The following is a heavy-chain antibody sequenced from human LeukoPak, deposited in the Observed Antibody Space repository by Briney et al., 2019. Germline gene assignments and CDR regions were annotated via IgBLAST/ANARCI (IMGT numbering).Heavy chain of an antibody. CDR3: ASGVVIRFPYYYYGMDV. V-gene: IGHV1-46*01. Sequence: GASVKVSCKASGYTFTSYYMHWVRQAPGQGLEWMGIINPSGGSTSYAQKFQGRVTMTRDTSTSTVYMELSSLRSEDTAVYYCASGVVIRFPYYYYGMDVWGQGTTVTVSS. CDR1: GYTFTSYY. D-gene: IGHD3-22*01. CDR2: INPSGGST. J-gene: IGHJ6*02.